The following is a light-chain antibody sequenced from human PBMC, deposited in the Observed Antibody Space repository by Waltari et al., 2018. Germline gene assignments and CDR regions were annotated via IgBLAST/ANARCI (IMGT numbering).Light chain of an antibody. CDR3: SSYTSSSTPYV. CDR1: SSDVGGYNY. Sequence: QSALTQPASVSWSPGQSITISCTGTSSDVGGYNYVSWYQQHPGKAPKLMIYDVSNRPSGVSNRFSGSKSGNTVSLTISGLQAEDEADYYRSSYTSSSTPYVFGTGTKVTVL. V-gene: IGLV2-14*03. J-gene: IGLJ1*01. CDR2: DVS.